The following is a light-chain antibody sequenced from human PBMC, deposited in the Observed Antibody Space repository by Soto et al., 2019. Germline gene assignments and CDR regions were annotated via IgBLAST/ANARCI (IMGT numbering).Light chain of an antibody. CDR3: QQFSSYPLT. V-gene: IGKV3-20*01. J-gene: IGKJ4*01. Sequence: EIVLTQSPDTLSLSPGERVTFSCSASQSIGSSNLAWYQQKPGQAPRLLIHGASNRATGIPDRFSGGGSGTDFTLTISRLEPEDFAVYYCQQFSSYPLTFGGGTKVDI. CDR1: QSIGSSN. CDR2: GAS.